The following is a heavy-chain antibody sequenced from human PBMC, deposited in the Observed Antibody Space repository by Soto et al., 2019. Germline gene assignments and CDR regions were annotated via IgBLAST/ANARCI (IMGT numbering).Heavy chain of an antibody. Sequence: QITLRESGPTLVKPTQTLTLTCTFSGFSLGTSGEGVGWIRQPPRKALEWLATLYWDGDKRYSPSLRSRLTISKDTSESQVVLTMTNMDAAYTATYFCAHRKRTITVATYFDYWGLRSLVTVSS. CDR1: GFSLGTSGEG. D-gene: IGHD1-7*01. CDR3: AHRKRTITVATYFDY. V-gene: IGHV2-5*02. J-gene: IGHJ4*02. CDR2: LYWDGDK.